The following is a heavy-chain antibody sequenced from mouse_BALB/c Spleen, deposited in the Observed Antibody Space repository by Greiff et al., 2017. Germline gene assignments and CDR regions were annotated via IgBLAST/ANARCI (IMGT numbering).Heavy chain of an antibody. CDR3: ARREFITTVGYFDY. D-gene: IGHD1-1*01. V-gene: IGHV1-9*01. CDR1: GYTFSSYW. Sequence: VQLQQSGAELMKPGASVKISCKATGYTFSSYWIEWVKQRPGHGLEWIGEILPGSGSTNYNEKFKGKATFTADTSSNTAYMQLSSLTSEDSAVYYCARREFITTVGYFDYWGQGTTLTVSS. J-gene: IGHJ2*01. CDR2: ILPGSGST.